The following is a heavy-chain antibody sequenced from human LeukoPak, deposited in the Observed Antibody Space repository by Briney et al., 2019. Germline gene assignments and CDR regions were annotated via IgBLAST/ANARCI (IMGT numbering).Heavy chain of an antibody. J-gene: IGHJ4*02. V-gene: IGHV1-2*02. CDR3: ARDFLLSRYNALYYFDF. CDR1: GYTFTGYY. Sequence: GASVKVSCKASGYTFTGYYLHWVRQAPGQGLEWMGWINPYNGGTKYAQKFQGRVTMTRDTSISTTYMELNRLTSDDTAVYYCARDFLLSRYNALYYFDFWGQGTLVALSS. CDR2: INPYNGGT. D-gene: IGHD1-1*01.